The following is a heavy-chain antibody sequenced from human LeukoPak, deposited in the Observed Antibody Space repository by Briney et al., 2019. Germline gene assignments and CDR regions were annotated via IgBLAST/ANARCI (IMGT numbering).Heavy chain of an antibody. CDR1: GFTFSSYE. V-gene: IGHV3-48*03. J-gene: IGHJ6*04. CDR3: TKEAPQMDV. CDR2: ISSTSNTV. Sequence: PGGSLRLSCAASGFTFSSYEMNWVRQAPGQGLEWVAYISSTSNTVHYAGSVKGRFTISRDNAKNSLYLQMNRLRAEDTAVYYCTKEAPQMDVWGKGTTVIVSS.